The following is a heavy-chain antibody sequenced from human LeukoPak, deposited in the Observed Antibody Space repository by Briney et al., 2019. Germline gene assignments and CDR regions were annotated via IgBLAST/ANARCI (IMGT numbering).Heavy chain of an antibody. CDR1: GFTFSTYA. V-gene: IGHV3-23*01. Sequence: PGGSLRLSCAASGFTFSTYAMSWVRQAPGQGLEWVSGVTGSGGGTYYADSVKGRFTISRDNSKNTLYLQINSLRVEDTAVYYCAKDSQTYYYGSGSYFNYWGQGTLVTVSS. D-gene: IGHD3-10*01. CDR3: AKDSQTYYYGSGSYFNY. J-gene: IGHJ4*02. CDR2: VTGSGGGT.